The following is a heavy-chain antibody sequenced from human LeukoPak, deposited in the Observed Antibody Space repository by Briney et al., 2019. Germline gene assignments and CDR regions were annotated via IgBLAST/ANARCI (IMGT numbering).Heavy chain of an antibody. V-gene: IGHV4-39*01. Sequence: SETLSLTCTVSGGSISSSSYYWGWSRQPPGKGLEWIGSIYYSGSTYYNPSLKSRVTISVDTSKNQFSLKLSSVTAADTAVYYCARHRMLVVVVAATNNWFDPWGQGTLVTVSS. CDR2: IYYSGST. CDR1: GGSISSSSYY. CDR3: ARHRMLVVVVAATNNWFDP. J-gene: IGHJ5*02. D-gene: IGHD2-15*01.